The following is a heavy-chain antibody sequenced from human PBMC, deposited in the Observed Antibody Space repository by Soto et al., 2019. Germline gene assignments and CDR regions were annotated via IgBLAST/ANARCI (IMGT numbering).Heavy chain of an antibody. CDR3: ASSHDFWSGYYTGYYYYGMDV. CDR2: ISSSGSTI. D-gene: IGHD3-3*01. J-gene: IGHJ6*02. V-gene: IGHV3-11*04. Sequence: PGGSLRLSCAASGFIVSDNYMSWVRQAPGKGLEWVSYISSSGSTIYYADSVKGRFTISRDNAKNSLYLQMNSLRAEDTAVYYCASSHDFWSGYYTGYYYYGMDVWGQGTTVTVSS. CDR1: GFIVSDNY.